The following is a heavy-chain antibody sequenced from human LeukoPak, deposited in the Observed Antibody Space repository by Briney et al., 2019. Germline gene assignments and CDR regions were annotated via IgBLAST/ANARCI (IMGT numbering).Heavy chain of an antibody. Sequence: PGGSLRLSCAASGFTFSSNAMSWVRQAPGKGLEWVSAISGRGDSTFYADSIKGRFTISRDNSKNTLYLQMNSLRAEDTAVYYCAKDLGCGGGTCYDTRLDWGQGALVTVSS. CDR3: AKDLGCGGGTCYDTRLD. J-gene: IGHJ4*02. D-gene: IGHD2-15*01. CDR1: GFTFSSNA. CDR2: ISGRGDST. V-gene: IGHV3-23*01.